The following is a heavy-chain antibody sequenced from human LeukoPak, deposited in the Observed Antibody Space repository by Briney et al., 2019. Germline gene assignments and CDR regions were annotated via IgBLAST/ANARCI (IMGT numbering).Heavy chain of an antibody. CDR1: GYSISSGYY. CDR2: IYHSGRT. CDR3: AREGDSSSVGWFDP. Sequence: SETLSLTCTVSGYSISSGYYWGWIRQPPGKGLEWIGTIYHSGRTYYNPSLKSRVTISVDTSKNQFSLKLSSVTAADTAVYYCAREGDSSSVGWFDPWGQGTLVTVSS. J-gene: IGHJ5*02. D-gene: IGHD6-13*01. V-gene: IGHV4-38-2*02.